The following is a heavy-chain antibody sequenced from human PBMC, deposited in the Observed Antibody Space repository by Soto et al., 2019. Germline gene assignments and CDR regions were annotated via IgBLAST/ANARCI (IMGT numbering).Heavy chain of an antibody. CDR3: ARGGLYCSGGTCYSV. J-gene: IGHJ4*02. V-gene: IGHV3-7*04. D-gene: IGHD2-15*01. Sequence: VQLVESGGGLVQPGGSLRLSCAASGFTFSGYWMSWVRQPPGKGLEWVANIKQDESEKYYVDSVKGRFTISRDNAKKSLYLKMNSLRAEDTAVYYCARGGLYCSGGTCYSVWGQGTLVTVSS. CDR1: GFTFSGYW. CDR2: IKQDESEK.